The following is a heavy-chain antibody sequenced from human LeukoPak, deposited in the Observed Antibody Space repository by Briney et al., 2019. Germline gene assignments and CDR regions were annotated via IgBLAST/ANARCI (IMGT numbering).Heavy chain of an antibody. Sequence: PSETLSFTCTVSGGSISSYYWSWIRQPPGKGLEWIGYIYYSGSTNYNPSLKSRVTISVDTSKNQFSLKLSSVTAADTAVYYCAVRRFSSSWYYFDYWGQGTLVTVSS. CDR1: GGSISSYY. CDR2: IYYSGST. V-gene: IGHV4-59*01. CDR3: AVRRFSSSWYYFDY. D-gene: IGHD6-13*01. J-gene: IGHJ4*02.